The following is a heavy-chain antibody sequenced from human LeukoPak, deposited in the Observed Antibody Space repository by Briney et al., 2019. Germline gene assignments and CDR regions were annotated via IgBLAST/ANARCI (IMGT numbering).Heavy chain of an antibody. D-gene: IGHD6-19*01. CDR1: GFTFRSFW. Sequence: PGGSLRLSCAASGFTFRSFWMSWVRQAPGRGLEWVANIKQDGSEKNYVDSVKGRFTISRDNAENSLYLQMNSLRGEDTAVYYCARTAYTGGWDFDYWGQGTLVAVSS. J-gene: IGHJ4*02. V-gene: IGHV3-7*05. CDR3: ARTAYTGGWDFDY. CDR2: IKQDGSEK.